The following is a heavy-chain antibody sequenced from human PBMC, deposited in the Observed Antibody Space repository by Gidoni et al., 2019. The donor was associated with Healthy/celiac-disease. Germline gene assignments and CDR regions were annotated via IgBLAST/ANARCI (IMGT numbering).Heavy chain of an antibody. J-gene: IGHJ3*02. Sequence: QVQLQESGPGLVKPSQTLSPTCTVSGGSISSGSYYWSWIRPPAGKGLEWNGRIYTSGSTNYNPSLKSRVTISVDTSKNQFSLKLSSVTAADTAVYYCARVSNHYDILTGYYMVHDAFDIWGQGTMVTVSS. D-gene: IGHD3-9*01. CDR1: GGSISSGSYY. CDR2: IYTSGST. V-gene: IGHV4-61*02. CDR3: ARVSNHYDILTGYYMVHDAFDI.